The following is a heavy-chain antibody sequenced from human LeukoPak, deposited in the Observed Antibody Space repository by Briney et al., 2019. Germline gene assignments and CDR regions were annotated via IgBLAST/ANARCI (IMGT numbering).Heavy chain of an antibody. CDR3: ARAGGGLDY. V-gene: IGHV1-2*02. CDR1: GYTFTGYY. CDR2: INPNSGGT. Sequence: ASVKVSCKTSGYTFTGYYMHWVRQAPGQGLEWMGWINPNSGGTTYAQKFQGRVTVTRDTSISTAYMELSSLTSDDTAVYYCARAGGGLDYWGQGTLVTVSS. J-gene: IGHJ4*02. D-gene: IGHD3-16*01.